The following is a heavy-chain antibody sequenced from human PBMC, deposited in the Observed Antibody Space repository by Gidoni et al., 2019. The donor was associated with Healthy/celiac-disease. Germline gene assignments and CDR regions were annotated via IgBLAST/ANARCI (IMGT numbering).Heavy chain of an antibody. CDR3: ARDASSGGAFDI. CDR1: GGPISSGGYY. Sequence: QVQLQESGPGLVKPSQTLSLTCTVSGGPISSGGYYWSWIRQHPGKGLEWIGYIYYSGSTYYNPSLKSRVTISVDTSKNQFSLKLSSVTAADTAVYYCARDASSGGAFDIWGQGTMVTVSS. J-gene: IGHJ3*02. CDR2: IYYSGST. V-gene: IGHV4-31*03. D-gene: IGHD6-6*01.